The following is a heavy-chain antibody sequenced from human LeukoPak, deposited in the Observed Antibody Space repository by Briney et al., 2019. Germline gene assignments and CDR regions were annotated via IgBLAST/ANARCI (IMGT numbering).Heavy chain of an antibody. D-gene: IGHD3-10*01. Sequence: SETLSLTCAVYGGSFSGYYWSWIRQPPGKGLEWIGEINHSGSTNYNPSLKSRVTISVDTSKNQFSLKLSSVTAADTAVYYCARWGSLYYFGYWGQGTLVTVSS. CDR3: ARWGSLYYFGY. V-gene: IGHV4-34*01. J-gene: IGHJ4*02. CDR1: GGSFSGYY. CDR2: INHSGST.